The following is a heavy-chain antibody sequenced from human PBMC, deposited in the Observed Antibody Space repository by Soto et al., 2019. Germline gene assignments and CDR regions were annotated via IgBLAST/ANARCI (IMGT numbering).Heavy chain of an antibody. CDR1: GFTFAHHA. Sequence: GETLTLSCAASGFTFAHHAMMWARQAPRRGLEWVSTIDGPTTNTHYIDSVKGRFFISRDNAINTVYLQMNGLRAEDTAVYYFVTWLSAHFDYWGRGTLVTVSS. D-gene: IGHD6-19*01. CDR3: VTWLSAHFDY. CDR2: IDGPTTNT. V-gene: IGHV3-23*05. J-gene: IGHJ4*02.